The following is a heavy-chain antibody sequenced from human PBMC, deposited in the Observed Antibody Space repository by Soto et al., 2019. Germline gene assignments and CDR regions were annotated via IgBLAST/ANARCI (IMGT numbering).Heavy chain of an antibody. Sequence: QVQLVQSGAEVKKPGASVKVSCKASGYTLTSYGISWVRQAPGQGLEWMGWISCYNGNTNYAQKFQGRVTMTTDTSTSTAYMELRSLRSDDTAVYYCARVIAVAGCFDFWGQGALVTVSS. CDR3: ARVIAVAGCFDF. V-gene: IGHV1-18*01. D-gene: IGHD6-19*01. CDR1: GYTLTSYG. CDR2: ISCYNGNT. J-gene: IGHJ4*02.